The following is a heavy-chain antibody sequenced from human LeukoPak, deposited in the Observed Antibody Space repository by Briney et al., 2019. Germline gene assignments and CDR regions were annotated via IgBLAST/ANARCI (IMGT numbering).Heavy chain of an antibody. CDR1: GFTFSSYW. CDR3: AREGCSSTSCYFRVSAFDI. J-gene: IGHJ3*02. CDR2: INSDGSST. Sequence: GGSLRLSCAASGFTFSSYWIHWVRQVPGKGLVWVSRINSDGSSTSYADSVKGRFTISRDNSKNTLYLQMNSLRAEDTAVYYCAREGCSSTSCYFRVSAFDIWGQGTMVTVSS. D-gene: IGHD2-2*01. V-gene: IGHV3-74*01.